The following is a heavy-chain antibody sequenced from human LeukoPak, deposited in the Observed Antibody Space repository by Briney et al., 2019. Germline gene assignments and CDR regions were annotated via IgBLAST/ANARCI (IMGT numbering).Heavy chain of an antibody. J-gene: IGHJ4*02. CDR2: IIPIFGTA. Sequence: RSSVKVSCKASGGTFSSYAISWVRQAPGQGLEWMGGIIPIFGTANYAQKFQGRGTITTDESTSTAYMELSSLRSEDTAVYYCARDRRSGFDYWRQGTMVTVSS. CDR3: ARDRRSGFDY. D-gene: IGHD6-25*01. CDR1: GGTFSSYA. V-gene: IGHV1-69*05.